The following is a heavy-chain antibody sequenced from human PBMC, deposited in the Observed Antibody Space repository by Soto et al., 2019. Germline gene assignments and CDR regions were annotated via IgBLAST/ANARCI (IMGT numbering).Heavy chain of an antibody. D-gene: IGHD6-19*01. V-gene: IGHV1-8*01. Sequence: ASVKVSCKASGYTFTSYDINWVRQATGQGLEWMGWMNPNSGNTGYAQKFQGRVTMTRNTSISTAYMELSSLRSEDTAVYYCARGRGRPRVIWIAVAGTGAFDIWGQGTMVTVSS. CDR2: MNPNSGNT. J-gene: IGHJ3*02. CDR1: GYTFTSYD. CDR3: ARGRGRPRVIWIAVAGTGAFDI.